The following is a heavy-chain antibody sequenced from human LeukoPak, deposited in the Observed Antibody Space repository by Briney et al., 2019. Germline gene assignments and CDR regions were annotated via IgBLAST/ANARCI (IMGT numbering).Heavy chain of an antibody. CDR1: GGSISSNNW. CDR2: VYHSGST. Sequence: SGTLSLTCAVSGGSISSNNWWSWVRRPPGKGLEWIGEVYHSGSTNYSPSLKSRVIISVDKPTNQFSLKLTSVTAADTAVYYCARLHGSGADYLGQGTLVTVSS. V-gene: IGHV4-4*02. J-gene: IGHJ4*02. D-gene: IGHD3-10*01. CDR3: ARLHGSGADY.